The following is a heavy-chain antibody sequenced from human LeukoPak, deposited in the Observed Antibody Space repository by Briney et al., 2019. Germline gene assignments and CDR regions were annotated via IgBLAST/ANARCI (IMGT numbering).Heavy chain of an antibody. D-gene: IGHD5-12*01. V-gene: IGHV4-59*12. Sequence: SETLSLTCTVSGGSISSYYWSWIRQPPGKGPEWIGYFSHSGSTNYNPSLKSRVTISVDTSKNQFSLNLSSVTAADTAVYYCARGPLDSGYTYFDYWGQGTLVSVAS. J-gene: IGHJ4*02. CDR1: GGSISSYY. CDR3: ARGPLDSGYTYFDY. CDR2: FSHSGST.